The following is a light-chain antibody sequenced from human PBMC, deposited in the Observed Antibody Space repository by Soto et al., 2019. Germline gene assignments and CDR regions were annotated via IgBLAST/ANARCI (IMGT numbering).Light chain of an antibody. CDR2: DVS. V-gene: IGLV2-11*01. CDR1: RSDVGDYNY. CDR3: CSYGGGYTPLV. Sequence: QSVLTQPRSVSASPGQSVTLSCTGSRSDVGDYNYVSWYQQHPGKAPKLMIYDVSKRPSGVPGRFSGSKSGNTASLTISGLQAEDEADYYCCSYGGGYTPLVFGGGTKLTVL. J-gene: IGLJ2*01.